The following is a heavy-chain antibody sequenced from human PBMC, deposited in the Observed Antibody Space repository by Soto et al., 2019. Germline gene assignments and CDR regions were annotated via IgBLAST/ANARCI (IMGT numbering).Heavy chain of an antibody. V-gene: IGHV3-33*01. CDR1: GFTFSNYG. CDR2: IWYDGNNK. CDR3: ARGLHSHFDD. D-gene: IGHD2-21*01. J-gene: IGHJ4*02. Sequence: GGSLRLSCAASGFTFSNYGMHWVRQAPGKGLEWVAVIWYDGNNKYYADSVKGRFTISRDNSNNTLYVQMTSLRAEDTAVYYCARGLHSHFDDLGQGTLGNGS.